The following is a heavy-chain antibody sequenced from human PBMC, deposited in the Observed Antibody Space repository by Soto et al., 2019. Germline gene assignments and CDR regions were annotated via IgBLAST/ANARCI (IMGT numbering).Heavy chain of an antibody. V-gene: IGHV1-69*12. CDR3: AGHCGGAGSSSRVVYDDYGMDV. CDR2: IIPIFGTA. CDR1: GGTFSSYS. J-gene: IGHJ6*02. Sequence: QVQLVQSGAEVKTPGSSVKVSCKASGGTFSSYSISWVRQAPGPGLEWMGGIIPIFGTADYAQRFLGRVTSTADESTSAGYVELGSVRSEDAAVYYFAGHCGGAGSSSRVVYDDYGMDVWRQGPTVTVSS. D-gene: IGHD3-10*01.